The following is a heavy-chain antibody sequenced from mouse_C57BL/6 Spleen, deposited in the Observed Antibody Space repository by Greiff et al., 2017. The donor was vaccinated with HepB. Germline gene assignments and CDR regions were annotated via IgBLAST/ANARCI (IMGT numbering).Heavy chain of an antibody. CDR3: ARHSGWFAY. D-gene: IGHD4-1*01. Sequence: VQLQQSGAELVRPGASVTLSCKASGYTFTDYEMHWVKQTPVHGLEWIGAIDPETGGTAYNQKFKGKAILTAVKSSSTAYMELRSLTSEDSAVYYCARHSGWFAYWGQGTLVTVSA. J-gene: IGHJ3*01. CDR2: IDPETGGT. CDR1: GYTFTDYE. V-gene: IGHV1-15*01.